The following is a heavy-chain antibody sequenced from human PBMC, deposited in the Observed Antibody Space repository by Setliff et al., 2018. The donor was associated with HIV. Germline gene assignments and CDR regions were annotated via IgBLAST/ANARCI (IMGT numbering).Heavy chain of an antibody. V-gene: IGHV1-18*01. Sequence: ASVKVSCKASGYTFTSYGIRWVRQAPGQGLEWMGWISAYNGNTNYAQKLQGRVTMTTDTSTSTAYMELRSLRSDDTAVYYCARGPPIVVVPAALLTFEDWGQGTLVTVSS. CDR1: GYTFTSYG. J-gene: IGHJ4*02. CDR2: ISAYNGNT. CDR3: ARGPPIVVVPAALLTFED. D-gene: IGHD2-2*01.